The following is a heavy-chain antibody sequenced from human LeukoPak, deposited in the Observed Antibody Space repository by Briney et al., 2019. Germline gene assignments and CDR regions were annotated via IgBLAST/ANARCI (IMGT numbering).Heavy chain of an antibody. D-gene: IGHD3-22*01. J-gene: IGHJ4*02. Sequence: SETLSLTCNVSGGSISSSSWWSWVRQPPGKGLEWIGEISHSGSTSYNPSLKSRVTLLVDKSKNQFSLKLSSVTAADTAVYYCARYYYDSSGSYNGFAFDYWGLGALVTVSS. CDR3: ARYYYDSSGSYNGFAFDY. V-gene: IGHV4-4*02. CDR2: ISHSGST. CDR1: GGSISSSSW.